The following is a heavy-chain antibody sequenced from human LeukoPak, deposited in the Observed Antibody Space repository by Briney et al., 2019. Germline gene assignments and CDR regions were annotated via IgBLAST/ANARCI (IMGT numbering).Heavy chain of an antibody. V-gene: IGHV3-7*01. CDR3: ARVRGSYYLDY. Sequence: PGGSLRLSCAASGFTFSSYWMSWVRQAPGKGREWVANIKQDGSEKYYVDSVKGRFTISRDNAKNSLYLQMNSLRAEDTAVYYCARVRGSYYLDYWGQGTLVPVSS. CDR1: GFTFSSYW. D-gene: IGHD1-26*01. J-gene: IGHJ4*02. CDR2: IKQDGSEK.